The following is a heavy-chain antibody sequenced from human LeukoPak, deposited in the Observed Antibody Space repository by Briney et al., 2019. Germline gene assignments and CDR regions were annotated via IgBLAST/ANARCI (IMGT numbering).Heavy chain of an antibody. CDR1: GFTFTNAW. J-gene: IGHJ4*02. Sequence: GGSLRLSCAGSGFTFTNAWMTWVRQAPGKGLEWLGRIKGEVDGGTTDYAAPVRDRFSISRDDSKNTLYLQMNSLKTEDTAVYYCTRALDWGGYCGYCFDSWGQGTLVTVSS. CDR2: IKGEVDGGTT. D-gene: IGHD5-12*01. CDR3: TRALDWGGYCGYCFDS. V-gene: IGHV3-15*01.